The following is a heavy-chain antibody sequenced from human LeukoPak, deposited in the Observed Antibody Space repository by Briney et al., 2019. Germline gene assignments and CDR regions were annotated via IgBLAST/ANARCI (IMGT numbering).Heavy chain of an antibody. Sequence: ASVKASCKASGYTFTGNYMHWVRQAPGQGLEWMGWINPNSGGTNYAQKFQGRVTMTRDTSISTAYMELSRLRSDVMAVYYCASGSNLRFLEWSPFDYWGQGALVTVSS. CDR1: GYTFTGNY. CDR3: ASGSNLRFLEWSPFDY. J-gene: IGHJ4*02. CDR2: INPNSGGT. D-gene: IGHD3-3*01. V-gene: IGHV1-2*02.